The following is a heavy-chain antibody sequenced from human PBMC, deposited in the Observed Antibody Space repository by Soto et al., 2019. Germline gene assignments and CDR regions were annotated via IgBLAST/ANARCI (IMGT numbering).Heavy chain of an antibody. CDR3: SISTGSGSYYIARGYYYYGMDV. CDR2: IIPIFGTA. J-gene: IGHJ6*02. Sequence: SVKVSCKASGGTFSSYAISWVRQAPGQGLEWMGGIIPIFGTANYAQKIQGRVTITADESTSTAYMELSSLRTEDTAVYYCSISTGSGSYYIARGYYYYGMDVWGQGTTVTVSS. CDR1: GGTFSSYA. V-gene: IGHV1-69*13. D-gene: IGHD3-10*01.